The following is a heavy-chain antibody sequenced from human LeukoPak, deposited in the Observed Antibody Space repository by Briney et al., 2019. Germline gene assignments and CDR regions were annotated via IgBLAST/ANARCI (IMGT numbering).Heavy chain of an antibody. CDR1: GGSFSGFY. Sequence: SETLSLTCAAYGGSFSGFYCTWIRLPPGKGLEWIGEIHPSGYTNYNPSLMSRVTLSLDTSKNQFSLRLSSVTAADTAVYFCARGLDTYKSGVDWGQGTLVTVSS. V-gene: IGHV4-34*01. D-gene: IGHD3-3*01. J-gene: IGHJ4*02. CDR3: ARGLDTYKSGVD. CDR2: IHPSGYT.